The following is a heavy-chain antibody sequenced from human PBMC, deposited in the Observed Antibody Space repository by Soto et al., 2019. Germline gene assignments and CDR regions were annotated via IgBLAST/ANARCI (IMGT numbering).Heavy chain of an antibody. CDR2: ISYSGST. CDR1: GGSISPYY. J-gene: IGHJ4*02. Sequence: SETLSLTCTVSGGSISPYYWSWIRQPPGKGLEWIGYISYSGSTNYTPSLKSRVTISADTSRNQFSLKLNSVTAADTAVYYCARGGSSTSPGSHGNLFDSWGQGTLVTVSS. V-gene: IGHV4-59*01. CDR3: ARGGSSTSPGSHGNLFDS. D-gene: IGHD2-2*01.